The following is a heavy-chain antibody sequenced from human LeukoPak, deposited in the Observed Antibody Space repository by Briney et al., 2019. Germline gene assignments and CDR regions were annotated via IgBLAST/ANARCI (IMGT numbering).Heavy chain of an antibody. Sequence: GGSLRLSCAASGFTFSSHWMTWARQAPGKGLEWVANIKQDGSEQYYVDSVKGRFTTSRDNAKNTLYLQMNSLRAEDTAVYYCARTQPPDVWGKGTMVTVSS. CDR2: IKQDGSEQ. V-gene: IGHV3-7*01. CDR3: ARTQPPDV. CDR1: GFTFSSHW. J-gene: IGHJ6*03.